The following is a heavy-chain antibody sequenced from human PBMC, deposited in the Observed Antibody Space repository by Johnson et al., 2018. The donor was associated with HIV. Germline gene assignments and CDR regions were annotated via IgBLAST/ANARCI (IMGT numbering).Heavy chain of an antibody. J-gene: IGHJ3*02. CDR3: ARDTRFWSCGSCYSGAFDI. V-gene: IGHV3-13*01. D-gene: IGHD2-15*01. CDR2: IGTAGDT. Sequence: VQLVESGGGLVQPGGSLRLSCAASGFTFSSYDMHWVRQATGKGLEWVSAIGTAGDTYYPGSVKGRFTISRENAKNSLYLQMNSLSAGDTAVYYCARDTRFWSCGSCYSGAFDIWGQGTMVTVSS. CDR1: GFTFSSYD.